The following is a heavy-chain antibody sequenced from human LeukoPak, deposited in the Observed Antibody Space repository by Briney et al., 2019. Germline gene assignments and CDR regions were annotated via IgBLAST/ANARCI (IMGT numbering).Heavy chain of an antibody. J-gene: IGHJ4*02. CDR2: IYTSGST. CDR3: AREGYSYAYFDY. Sequence: SETLSLTCTVSGGSISTYYWNWIRQPAGKGLEWIGRIYTSGSTNYNPSLKSRVTMSVDTSKNQFSLKLSSVTAADTAVYYCAREGYSYAYFDYWGQGTLVTVSS. CDR1: GGSISTYY. V-gene: IGHV4-4*07. D-gene: IGHD5-18*01.